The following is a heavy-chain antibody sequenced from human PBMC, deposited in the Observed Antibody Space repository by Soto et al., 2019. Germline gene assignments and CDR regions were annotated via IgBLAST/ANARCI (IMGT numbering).Heavy chain of an antibody. D-gene: IGHD4-17*01. CDR2: IIPIFGTA. J-gene: IGHJ6*02. V-gene: IGHV1-69*12. CDR1: GGTFSSYA. Sequence: QVQLVQSGDEVKKPGSSVKVSCKASGGTFSSYAISWVRQAPGQGLEWMGGIIPIFGTANYAQKFQGRVTITADESTSTAYMELSSLRSEDTAVYYCARGSTVTTPHYYYYGMDVWGQGTTVTVSS. CDR3: ARGSTVTTPHYYYYGMDV.